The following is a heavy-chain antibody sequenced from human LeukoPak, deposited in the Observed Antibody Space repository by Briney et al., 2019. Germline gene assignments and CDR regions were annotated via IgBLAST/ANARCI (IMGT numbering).Heavy chain of an antibody. CDR2: IYYSGST. J-gene: IGHJ4*02. D-gene: IGHD3-22*01. CDR1: GGSISSSSYY. Sequence: PSETLSLTCTVSGGSISSSSYYWGWIRQPPGKGLEGLGSIYYSGSTYYNPSLKSRVTISVDTSKNQFSLKLSSVTAADTAVYYCATPLLDYYDSSGQLYYFDYWGQGTLVTVSS. V-gene: IGHV4-39*01. CDR3: ATPLLDYYDSSGQLYYFDY.